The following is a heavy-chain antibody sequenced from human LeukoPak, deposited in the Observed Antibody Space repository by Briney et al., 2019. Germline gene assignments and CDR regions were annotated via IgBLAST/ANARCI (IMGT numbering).Heavy chain of an antibody. D-gene: IGHD1-1*01. CDR3: AKDFVGTGNFRGGDY. CDR1: GFIFSSYE. Sequence: QTGGSLRLSCAASGFIFSSYEMNWVRQAPGKGLEWVSYISSSGSTIYYADSVKGRFTISRDNSKNILYLQMNSLRAEDTALYYCAKDFVGTGNFRGGDYWGQGTLVTVSS. V-gene: IGHV3-48*03. CDR2: ISSSGSTI. J-gene: IGHJ4*02.